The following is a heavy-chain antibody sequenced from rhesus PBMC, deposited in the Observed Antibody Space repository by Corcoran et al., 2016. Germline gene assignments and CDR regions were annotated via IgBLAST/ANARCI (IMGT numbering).Heavy chain of an antibody. Sequence: QVPLQESGPGLVKPSETLSLTCAVSCSSIRSGSYLSLILHPPGKGLVWIGHSGCSSGSTNYNPSLKSRVTISKDTSKNQFSLKLSSVTAADTAVYYCARVRPWYFDLWGPGTPITISS. V-gene: IGHV4-127*01. J-gene: IGHJ2*01. CDR1: CSSIRSGSY. CDR2: SGCSSGST. CDR3: ARVRPWYFDL.